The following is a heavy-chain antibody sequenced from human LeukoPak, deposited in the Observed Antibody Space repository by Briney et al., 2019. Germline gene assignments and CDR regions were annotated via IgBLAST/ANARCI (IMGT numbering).Heavy chain of an antibody. Sequence: SETLSLTCTVSGGSISSYYWSWIRQPAGKGLEWIGRIYTNGNTNYNPSLKSRVTMSVDTSKNQFSLKLRSVTAADTAVYYCAREVIVEVVTARVFDPWGQGTLVTVSS. CDR1: GGSISSYY. D-gene: IGHD2-21*02. V-gene: IGHV4-4*07. CDR3: AREVIVEVVTARVFDP. J-gene: IGHJ5*02. CDR2: IYTNGNT.